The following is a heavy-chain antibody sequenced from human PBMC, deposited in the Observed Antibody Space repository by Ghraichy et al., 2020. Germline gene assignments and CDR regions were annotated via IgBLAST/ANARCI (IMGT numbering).Heavy chain of an antibody. CDR3: STSPRADRGNY. V-gene: IGHV3-74*01. CDR1: GLTFSSYW. CDR2: IKTDGSTT. Sequence: GGSLRLSCAASGLTFSSYWMHWVRQAPGKGLEWVSHIKTDGSTTNYADSVRGRFTISRDNAKNTLYLQMNSLRADDTAMYYCSTSPRADRGNYWGQGTLVTVSS. D-gene: IGHD3-10*01. J-gene: IGHJ4*02.